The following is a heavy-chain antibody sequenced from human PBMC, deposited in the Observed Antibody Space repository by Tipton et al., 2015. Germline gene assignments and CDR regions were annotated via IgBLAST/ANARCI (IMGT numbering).Heavy chain of an antibody. J-gene: IGHJ6*02. CDR2: IYHSGRT. CDR3: ARENYLRGYYYGMDV. Sequence: TLSLTCNVSGGAISTDNWWNWVRQSPGKGLEWIGEIYHSGRTNYNPSLESRVAISVDTSKNQFSLKLSSVTAADTAVYYCARENYLRGYYYGMDVWGQGTTVTVSS. D-gene: IGHD3-10*01. CDR1: GGAISTDNW. V-gene: IGHV4-4*02.